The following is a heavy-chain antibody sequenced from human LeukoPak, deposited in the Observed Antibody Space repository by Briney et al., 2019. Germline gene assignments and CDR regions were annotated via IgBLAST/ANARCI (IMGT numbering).Heavy chain of an antibody. Sequence: ASVKVSCKASGYTFSIYGISWVRQAPGQGLEWMGWISAYNGNTNYAQKLQGRVTMTTDTSTSTAYMELRSLRSDDTAVYYCARGRTGYYDSSGYYGDYWGQGTLVTVSS. D-gene: IGHD3-22*01. CDR1: GYTFSIYG. J-gene: IGHJ4*02. CDR2: ISAYNGNT. CDR3: ARGRTGYYDSSGYYGDY. V-gene: IGHV1-18*01.